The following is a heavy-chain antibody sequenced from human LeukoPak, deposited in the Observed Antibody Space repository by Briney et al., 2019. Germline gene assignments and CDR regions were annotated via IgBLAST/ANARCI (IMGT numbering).Heavy chain of an antibody. D-gene: IGHD2-2*01. CDR2: INPNSGGT. CDR3: ARDWRYCSSTSCARAIVGNYYYYYMDV. J-gene: IGHJ6*03. CDR1: GYTFSSYY. V-gene: IGHV1-2*02. Sequence: GASVKVSCKASGYTFSSYYMHWVRQAPGQGLEWMGWINPNSGGTNYAQKFQGRVTMTRDTSISTAYMELSRLRSDDTAVYYCARDWRYCSSTSCARAIVGNYYYYYMDVWGKGTTVTISS.